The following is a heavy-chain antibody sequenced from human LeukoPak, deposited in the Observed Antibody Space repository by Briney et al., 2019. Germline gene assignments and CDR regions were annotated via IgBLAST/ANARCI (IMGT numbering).Heavy chain of an antibody. CDR1: GFTFSSYG. Sequence: GGSLRLSCAASGFTFSSYGMHWVRQAPGKGLKWVAVISYDGSNKYYADSVKGRFTISRDNSKNTLYLQMNSLRAEDTAVYYCANAAAFDIWGQGTMVTVSS. CDR3: ANAAAFDI. V-gene: IGHV3-30*18. CDR2: ISYDGSNK. D-gene: IGHD6-25*01. J-gene: IGHJ3*02.